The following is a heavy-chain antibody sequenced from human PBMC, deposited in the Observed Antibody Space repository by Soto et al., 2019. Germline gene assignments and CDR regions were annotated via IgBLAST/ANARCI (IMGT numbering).Heavy chain of an antibody. CDR2: IYYSGST. D-gene: IGHD3-10*01. CDR1: GGSISSYC. CDR3: ARQGFGELHGLVDV. V-gene: IGHV4-59*08. J-gene: IGHJ6*02. Sequence: PSETLSLTCTVSGGSISSYCWSWIRQPPGKGLEWIGYIYYSGSTNYNPSLKSRVTISVDTSKNQFSLKLSSVTAADTALYYCARQGFGELHGLVDVWGQGTTVTVSS.